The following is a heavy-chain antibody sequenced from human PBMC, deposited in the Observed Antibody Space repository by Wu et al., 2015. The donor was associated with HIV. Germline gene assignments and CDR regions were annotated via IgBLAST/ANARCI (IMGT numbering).Heavy chain of an antibody. CDR3: TRDRVGYSSTYTDY. CDR1: GYTFTGYY. V-gene: IGHV1-2*02. J-gene: IGHJ4*02. CDR2: INPNSGGT. Sequence: QVQLVQSGAEAKKPGASVKVSCKASGYTFTGYYMHWVRQAPGQGLEWMGWINPNSGGTNYAQKFQGRVTMTRDTSITTAYMELSRLRFDDTAVYYCTRDRVGYSSTYTDYWGQGTLVTVSS. D-gene: IGHD6-13*01.